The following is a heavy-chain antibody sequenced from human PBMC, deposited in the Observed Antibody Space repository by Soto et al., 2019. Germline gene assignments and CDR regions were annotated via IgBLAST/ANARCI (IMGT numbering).Heavy chain of an antibody. CDR1: GYTFTGYY. D-gene: IGHD2-2*01. J-gene: IGHJ6*02. CDR3: AREKSAMGPTYYYYGMDV. V-gene: IGHV1-2*04. CDR2: INPNSGGT. Sequence: GASVKVSCKASGYTFTGYYMHWVRQAPGQGLEWMGWINPNSGGTNYAQKFQGWVTMTRDTSISTAYMELSRLRSDDTAVYYCAREKSAMGPTYYYYGMDVWGQGTTVTVSS.